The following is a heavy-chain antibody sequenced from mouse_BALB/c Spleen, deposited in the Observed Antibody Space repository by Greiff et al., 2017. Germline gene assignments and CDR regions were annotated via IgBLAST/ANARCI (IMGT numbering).Heavy chain of an antibody. Sequence: EVMLVESGGGLVQPGGSRKLSCAASGFTFSSFGMHWVRQAPEKGLEWVAYISSGSSTIYYADTVKGRFTISRDNPKNTLFLQMTSLRSEDTAMYYCARGVRFAYWGQGTLVTVSA. J-gene: IGHJ3*01. CDR2: ISSGSSTI. V-gene: IGHV5-17*02. D-gene: IGHD2-14*01. CDR1: GFTFSSFG. CDR3: ARGVRFAY.